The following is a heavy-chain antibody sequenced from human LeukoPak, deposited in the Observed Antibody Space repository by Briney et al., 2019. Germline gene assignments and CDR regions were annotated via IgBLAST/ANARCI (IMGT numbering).Heavy chain of an antibody. CDR2: IYYSGST. Sequence: PSETLSLTCTVSGGSISSSSYYWGWIRQPPGKGLEWIGSIYYSGSTNYNPSLKSRVTISVDTSKNQFSLKLSSVTAADTAVYYCARMGYGGYDSPWFDPWGQGTLVTVSS. CDR1: GGSISSSSYY. J-gene: IGHJ5*02. V-gene: IGHV4-39*07. CDR3: ARMGYGGYDSPWFDP. D-gene: IGHD5-12*01.